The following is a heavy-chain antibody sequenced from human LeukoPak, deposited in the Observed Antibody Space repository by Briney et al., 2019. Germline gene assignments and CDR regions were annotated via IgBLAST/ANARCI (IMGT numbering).Heavy chain of an antibody. Sequence: GGSLSLSCAASGFTFSSYAVSWVRQAPGKGLEWVSAISGSVGGTYYADSVKGRFTISRDNSKNTLYLQMNSLSTEDTAIYYCAKTTTGYSSGRYPGWPVDYWGQGTLVTVSS. V-gene: IGHV3-23*01. CDR1: GFTFSSYA. D-gene: IGHD6-19*01. J-gene: IGHJ4*02. CDR2: ISGSVGGT. CDR3: AKTTTGYSSGRYPGWPVDY.